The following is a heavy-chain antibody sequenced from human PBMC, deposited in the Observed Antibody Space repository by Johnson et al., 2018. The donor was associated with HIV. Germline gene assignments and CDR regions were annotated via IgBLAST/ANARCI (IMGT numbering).Heavy chain of an antibody. CDR2: IKQDESEK. CDR1: GFTFSSYW. V-gene: IGHV3-7*03. CDR3: ARVRAAAVSDAFDI. D-gene: IGHD6-13*01. J-gene: IGHJ3*02. Sequence: MQLVESGGGLVQPGGSLRLSCAASGFTFSSYWMSWVRQAPGKGLEWVANIKQDESEKYYVDSVKGRFAISRDNAKNSLYLQMNSLRADDTALYYCARVRAAAVSDAFDIWGQGTMVTVSS.